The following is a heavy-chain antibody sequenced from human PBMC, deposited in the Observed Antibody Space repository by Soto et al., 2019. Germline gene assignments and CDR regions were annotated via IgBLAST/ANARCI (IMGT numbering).Heavy chain of an antibody. CDR1: GYSFSHYF. Sequence: QVHLVQSGPEVMKPGASVKVSCKASGYSFSHYFLHWVRQVPGQGLEWMGWINSSNGGTRYSHKFQGRLTMTTDTSTSTAYMELSRLTSDDTAIYYCAREAYSSSFGYVTNPNWFDPWCQGTLVSVSS. CDR3: AREAYSSSFGYVTNPNWFDP. D-gene: IGHD2-2*03. V-gene: IGHV1-2*02. J-gene: IGHJ5*02. CDR2: INSSNGGT.